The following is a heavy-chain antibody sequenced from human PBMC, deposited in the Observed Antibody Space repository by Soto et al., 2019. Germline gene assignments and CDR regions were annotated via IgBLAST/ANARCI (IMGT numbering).Heavy chain of an antibody. CDR1: GFSFGYYW. V-gene: IGHV3-7*01. Sequence: GGSLRLSCAASGFSFGYYWMSWVRQAPGKGLEWVATIKFDSSERKYVDSMKGRFTVSRDNAKNSVYLDMNSLSAEDTAVYYCARESEDLTSNFDYWGQGTLVTVSS. CDR3: ARESEDLTSNFDY. J-gene: IGHJ4*02. CDR2: IKFDSSER.